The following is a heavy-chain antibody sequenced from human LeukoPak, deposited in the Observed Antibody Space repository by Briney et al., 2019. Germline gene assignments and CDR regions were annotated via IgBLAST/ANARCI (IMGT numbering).Heavy chain of an antibody. J-gene: IGHJ4*02. CDR1: GFTFSSYS. CDR2: IIISSSYI. D-gene: IGHD2-2*01. V-gene: IGHV3-21*01. Sequence: GGSLRLSCAASGFTFSSYSMNWVGQAPGKGLGWSYSIIISSSYIYYADSVKGRFTISRDNAKNSLYLQMNSLRAEDTAVYYCARDTQVVPAPTGGHFDYWGQGTLVTVSS. CDR3: ARDTQVVPAPTGGHFDY.